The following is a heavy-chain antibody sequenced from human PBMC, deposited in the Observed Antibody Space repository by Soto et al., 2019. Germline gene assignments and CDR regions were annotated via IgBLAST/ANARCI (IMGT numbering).Heavy chain of an antibody. D-gene: IGHD3-22*01. CDR3: VRDWTHYDSSGPGDY. V-gene: IGHV1-3*01. J-gene: IGHJ4*02. Sequence: ASVEVYCKASGYTFSNYPMHWVRQAPGQRLEWMGWINAGNGDTKYSQKFQGRVTITRDTSAITAYMELSSLRSEDTAVYYCVRDWTHYDSSGPGDYWGQGTLVTVSS. CDR1: GYTFSNYP. CDR2: INAGNGDT.